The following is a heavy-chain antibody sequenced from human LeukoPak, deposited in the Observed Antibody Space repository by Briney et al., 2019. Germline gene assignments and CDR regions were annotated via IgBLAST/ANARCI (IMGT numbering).Heavy chain of an antibody. D-gene: IGHD3-16*02. CDR1: GFTFSSYW. Sequence: GGSLRLSCAASGFTFSSYWMSWVRQAPGKGLEWVANIKQDGSEKYYVDSVKGRFTISRDNAKNSLYLQMNSLRAEDTAVYYCATAGDYDYVWGSYRPKLIDYWGQGTLVTVSS. CDR2: IKQDGSEK. V-gene: IGHV3-7*01. J-gene: IGHJ4*02. CDR3: ATAGDYDYVWGSYRPKLIDY.